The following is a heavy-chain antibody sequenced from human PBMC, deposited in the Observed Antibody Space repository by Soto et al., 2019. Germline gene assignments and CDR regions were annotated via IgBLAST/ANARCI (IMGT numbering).Heavy chain of an antibody. J-gene: IGHJ4*02. CDR3: ARNSLERRDFDY. D-gene: IGHD1-1*01. V-gene: IGHV4-39*01. CDR1: GGSISNPIYY. Sequence: SETLSLTCTVSGGSISNPIYYWAWIRQPPGKGLEWIGCIFYNGNSYYNPSLKSRVTISVDTSKNQFSLKLSSVTAADTAVYYCARNSLERRDFDYWGQGTLVTVSS. CDR2: IFYNGNS.